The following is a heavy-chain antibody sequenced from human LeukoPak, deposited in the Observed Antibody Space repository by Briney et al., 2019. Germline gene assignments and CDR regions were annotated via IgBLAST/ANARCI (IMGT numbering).Heavy chain of an antibody. CDR2: IYPGDSDT. CDR3: ARRMASAGSRWLQSAAFDY. CDR1: GYGFTSYW. D-gene: IGHD5-24*01. J-gene: IGHJ4*02. V-gene: IGHV5-51*01. Sequence: GESLKISCKGSGYGFTSYWIGWVRQMPGKGLEWMGIIYPGDSDTRYSPSFQGQVTISADKSISTAYLQWSSLKASDAAMYYCARRMASAGSRWLQSAAFDYWGQGTLVTVSS.